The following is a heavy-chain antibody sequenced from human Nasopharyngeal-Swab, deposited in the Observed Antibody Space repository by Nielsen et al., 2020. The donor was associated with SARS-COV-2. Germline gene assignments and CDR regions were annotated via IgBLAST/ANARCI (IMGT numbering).Heavy chain of an antibody. J-gene: IGHJ4*02. CDR2: ISSIGVAS. V-gene: IGHV3-64D*06. CDR3: VKDISGSWGFDF. D-gene: IGHD6-13*01. Sequence: GGSLRLSCSASGFTFSNYAMHWVRQAPGKGLEYVSAISSIGVASYYADSVEGRFTISRDNSKSTLYLQMSSLRAEDTAIYYCVKDISGSWGFDFWGQGTLVTVSS. CDR1: GFTFSNYA.